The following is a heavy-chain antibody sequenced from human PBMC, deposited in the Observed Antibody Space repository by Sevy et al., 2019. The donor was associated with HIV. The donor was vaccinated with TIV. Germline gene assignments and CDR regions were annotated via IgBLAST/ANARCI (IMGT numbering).Heavy chain of an antibody. D-gene: IGHD2-15*01. CDR3: ARGTAGYCSGGSCYSPFDP. CDR1: GGSFSGYY. CDR2: INYSGYT. Sequence: SETLSLTCVLYGGSFSGYYWRWIRQPPGKGLEWIGEINYSGYTNYNPSLKSRVTISIDTSTNQFSLRLSSVTAADTAVYYCARGTAGYCSGGSCYSPFDPWGQGALVTVSS. V-gene: IGHV4-34*01. J-gene: IGHJ5*02.